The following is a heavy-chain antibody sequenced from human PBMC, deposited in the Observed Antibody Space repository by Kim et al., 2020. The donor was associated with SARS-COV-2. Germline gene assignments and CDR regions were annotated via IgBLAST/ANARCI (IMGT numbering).Heavy chain of an antibody. CDR1: GFTFSSYG. D-gene: IGHD1-26*01. CDR3: ARDMGELLRLYGMDV. J-gene: IGHJ6*02. CDR2: IWYDGSNK. V-gene: IGHV3-33*01. Sequence: GGSLRLSCAASGFTFSSYGMHWVRQAPGKGLEWVAVIWYDGSNKYYADSVKGRFTISRDNSKNTLYLQMNSLRAEDTAVYYCARDMGELLRLYGMDVWGQGTTVTVSS.